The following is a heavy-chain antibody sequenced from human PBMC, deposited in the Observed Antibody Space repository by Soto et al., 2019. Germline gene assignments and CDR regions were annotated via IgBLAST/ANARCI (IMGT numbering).Heavy chain of an antibody. D-gene: IGHD3-9*01. CDR2: IYYSGST. V-gene: IGHV4-59*08. Sequence: SETLSLTCTVSGGSISSYYWSWIRQPPGKGLEWIGYIYYSGSTNYNPSLKSRVTISVDTSKNQFSLKLSSVTAADTAGYYCARLGENSYYDILTGYSRGDAFDIWGQGTMVTVSS. CDR3: ARLGENSYYDILTGYSRGDAFDI. CDR1: GGSISSYY. J-gene: IGHJ3*02.